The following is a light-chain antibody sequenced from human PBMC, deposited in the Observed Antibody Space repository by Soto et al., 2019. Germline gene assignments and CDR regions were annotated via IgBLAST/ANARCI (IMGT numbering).Light chain of an antibody. V-gene: IGKV3-15*01. CDR1: QSVSSN. Sequence: EIVMTQSPATLSVSPGARAPLSCRASQSVSSNLAWYQQKPGQAPRLLIYGASTRATGIPARFSGSGSGTEFTLTISSLQSEDFAVYYCQQYNNWLTTFGQGTKVDIK. CDR3: QQYNNWLTT. J-gene: IGKJ1*01. CDR2: GAS.